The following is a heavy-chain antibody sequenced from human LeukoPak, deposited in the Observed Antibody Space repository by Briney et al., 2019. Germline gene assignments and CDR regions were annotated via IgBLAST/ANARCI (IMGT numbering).Heavy chain of an antibody. CDR1: GGTFSSYA. J-gene: IGHJ6*02. D-gene: IGHD3-10*01. V-gene: IGHV1-69*04. Sequence: ASVKVSCKASGGTFSSYAISWVRQAPGQGLEWMGRIIPILGIANYAQKFQGRVTITADKSTSTAYMELSSLRSEDTAVYYCARRYYYGSGYNYYGMDVWGQGTTVTVSS. CDR3: ARRYYYGSGYNYYGMDV. CDR2: IIPILGIA.